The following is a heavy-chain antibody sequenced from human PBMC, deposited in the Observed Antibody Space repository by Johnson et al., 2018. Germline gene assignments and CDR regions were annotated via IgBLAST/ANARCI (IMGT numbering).Heavy chain of an antibody. CDR3: AKDAASTPEGHYGMDV. CDR1: GFRFDDYA. D-gene: IGHD6-13*01. V-gene: IGHV3-9*01. J-gene: IGHJ6*02. CDR2: ISWKRSNI. Sequence: QLVESGGGLVQPGRSLRLSCTASGFRFDDYAMHWVRQAPGKGLEWVSGISWKRSNIVYADSVRGGFTISRDNAKNSLYLEMNSLRVEDTALYHCAKDAASTPEGHYGMDVWGQGTTVTVSS.